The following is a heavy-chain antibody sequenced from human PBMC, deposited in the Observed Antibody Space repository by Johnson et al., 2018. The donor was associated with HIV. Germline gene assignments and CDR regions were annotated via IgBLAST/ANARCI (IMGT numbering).Heavy chain of an antibody. D-gene: IGHD5-24*01. CDR1: GFTFSSYG. CDR3: AREMAWEDAFDI. J-gene: IGHJ3*02. Sequence: QVQLVESGGGVVLPGRSLRLSCAASGFTFSSYGTHWVRLSPGRGLEWVAVISYDGSNKYYTDSVKGRFTISRDNAKTSLFLQMRSLRPEDTAVYFCAREMAWEDAFDIWGQGTMVTVSS. CDR2: ISYDGSNK. V-gene: IGHV3-30*19.